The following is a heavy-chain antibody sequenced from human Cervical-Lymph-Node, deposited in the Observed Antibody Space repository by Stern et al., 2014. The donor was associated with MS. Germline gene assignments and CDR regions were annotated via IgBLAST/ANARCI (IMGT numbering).Heavy chain of an antibody. CDR1: GGTFSSYA. CDR2: IIPIFGTA. CDR3: ARDRIYSGYDYVGDYYGMDV. D-gene: IGHD5-12*01. V-gene: IGHV1-69*01. J-gene: IGHJ6*02. Sequence: QVQLVESGAEVKKPGSSVKVSCKASGGTFSSYAISWVRQAPGQGLEWMGGIIPIFGTANYAQKFQGRVTITADESTSTAYMELSSLRSEDTAVYYCARDRIYSGYDYVGDYYGMDVWGQGTTVTVSS.